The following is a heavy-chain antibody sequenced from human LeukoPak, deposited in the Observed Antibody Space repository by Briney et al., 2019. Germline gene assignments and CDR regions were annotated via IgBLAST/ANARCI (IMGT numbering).Heavy chain of an antibody. J-gene: IGHJ4*02. CDR1: GFTFSSYG. CDR3: ARDKGDYDTSGSLFVF. Sequence: GGSLRLSCAASGFTFSSYGMHWVRQAPGKGLEWVAVIWYDGSNTYYADSVKGRFTISRDNSKNTLYLQMNSLRAEDTAVYYCARDKGDYDTSGSLFVFGGQGTLVTVSS. D-gene: IGHD3-22*01. CDR2: IWYDGSNT. V-gene: IGHV3-33*01.